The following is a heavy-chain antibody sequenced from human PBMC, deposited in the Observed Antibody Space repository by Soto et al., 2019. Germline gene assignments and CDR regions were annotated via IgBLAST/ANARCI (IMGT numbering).Heavy chain of an antibody. Sequence: SETLSLTCTVSGGSISSSSYYWGWIRQPPGKGLEWIGSIYYSGSTYYNPSLKSRVTISVDTSKNQFSLKLSSVTAADTAVYYCARQSGYSYGLQDFWGQGTLVTVSS. CDR3: ARQSGYSYGLQDF. CDR1: GGSISSSSYY. J-gene: IGHJ4*02. D-gene: IGHD5-18*01. V-gene: IGHV4-39*01. CDR2: IYYSGST.